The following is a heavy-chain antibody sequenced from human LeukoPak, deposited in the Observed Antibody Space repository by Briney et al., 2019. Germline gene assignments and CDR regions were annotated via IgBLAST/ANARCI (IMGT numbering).Heavy chain of an antibody. V-gene: IGHV3-30-3*01. CDR3: ARGPGLAMGKGYFDY. J-gene: IGHJ4*02. D-gene: IGHD5-18*01. CDR2: TSHDEGNK. Sequence: GGSLRLSCAASGFTFSNYAMHWVRQAPGKGLEWVAATSHDEGNKYYADSVKGRFTISRDNSRNTLYLEVNTLRTDDTAVYYCARGPGLAMGKGYFDYCGQGTLVTVSS. CDR1: GFTFSNYA.